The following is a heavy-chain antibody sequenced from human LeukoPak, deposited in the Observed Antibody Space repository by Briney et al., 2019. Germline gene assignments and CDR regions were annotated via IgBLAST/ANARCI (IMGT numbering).Heavy chain of an antibody. CDR1: GFTFSSYW. D-gene: IGHD3-22*01. V-gene: IGHV3-74*01. Sequence: GGSLRLSCAASGFTFSSYWMSWVRQAPGKGLVWVSRINSGGTVTNYADSVKGRLTISRDNAKNTLYLQMNSLRAEDTAVYYCARDLGIGSGSSGYYYGMDVWGQGTTVTVSS. CDR2: INSGGTVT. J-gene: IGHJ6*02. CDR3: ARDLGIGSGSSGYYYGMDV.